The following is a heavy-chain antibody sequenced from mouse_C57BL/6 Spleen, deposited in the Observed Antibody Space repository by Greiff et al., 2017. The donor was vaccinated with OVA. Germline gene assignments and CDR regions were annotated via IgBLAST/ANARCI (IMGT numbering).Heavy chain of an antibody. CDR2: IRNKANNPAT. D-gene: IGHD3-2*02. J-gene: IGHJ4*01. V-gene: IGHV6-6*01. CDR3: TLDSSGYGGYAMDY. Sequence: DVKLVESGGGLVQPGGSMKLSCAASGFTFSDAWMDWVRQSPEKGLEWVAEIRNKANNPATYYAVSVKGRFTISRDDSKSSVYLQMNSLRAEEAGIDYGTLDSSGYGGYAMDYWGQGTSVTVSS. CDR1: GFTFSDAW.